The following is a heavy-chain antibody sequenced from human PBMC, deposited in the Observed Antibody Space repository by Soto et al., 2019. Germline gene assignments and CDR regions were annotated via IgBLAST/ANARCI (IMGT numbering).Heavy chain of an antibody. CDR3: AKDLRCSSTSCADY. V-gene: IGHV3-30*18. CDR2: ISYDGSNK. J-gene: IGHJ4*02. Sequence: QVQLVESGGGVVQPGRSLRLSCAASGFTFSSYGMHWVRQAPGKGLEWVAVISYDGSNKYYADSVKGRFTISRDNSKNTLYLQMNSLRAEDTAVYYCAKDLRCSSTSCADYWGQGTLVTVSS. D-gene: IGHD2-2*01. CDR1: GFTFSSYG.